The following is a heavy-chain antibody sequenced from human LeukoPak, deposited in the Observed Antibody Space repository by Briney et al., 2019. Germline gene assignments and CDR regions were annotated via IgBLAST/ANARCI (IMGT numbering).Heavy chain of an antibody. D-gene: IGHD5-18*01. J-gene: IGHJ4*02. CDR1: GFTFSSYA. V-gene: IGHV3-64D*06. CDR3: VKGDRGKGSVDTAMVPFDY. Sequence: GGSLRLSCSASGFTFSSYAMHWVRQAPGKGLEYVSAISSNGGSTYYADSVKGRFTISRDNSKNTLYLQMSSLRAEDTAVYYCVKGDRGKGSVDTAMVPFDYWGQGTLVTVSS. CDR2: ISSNGGST.